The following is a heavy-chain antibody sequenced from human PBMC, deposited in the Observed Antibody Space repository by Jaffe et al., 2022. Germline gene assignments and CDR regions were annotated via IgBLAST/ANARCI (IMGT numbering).Heavy chain of an antibody. Sequence: QVQLQESGPGLVKPSETLSLTCTVSGGSISSYYWSWIRQPPGKGLEWIGYIYYSGSTNYNPSLKSRVTISVDTSKNQFSLKLSSVTAADTAVYYCARGRYNWNYYFDYWGQGTLVTVSS. CDR2: IYYSGST. CDR1: GGSISSYY. D-gene: IGHD1-7*01. J-gene: IGHJ4*02. V-gene: IGHV4-59*01. CDR3: ARGRYNWNYYFDY.